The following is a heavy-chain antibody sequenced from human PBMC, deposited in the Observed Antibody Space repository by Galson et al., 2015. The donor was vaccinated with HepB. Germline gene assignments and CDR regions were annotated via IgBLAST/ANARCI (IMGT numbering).Heavy chain of an antibody. V-gene: IGHV1-2*02. CDR2: INPNSGGT. CDR3: ARAGNSSSWYGVDYYYYYMDV. D-gene: IGHD6-13*01. Sequence: SVKVSCKASGYTFTGYYMHWVRQAPGQGLEWMGWINPNSGGTNYAQKFQGRVTMTRDTSISTAYMELSRLRSDDTAVYYCARAGNSSSWYGVDYYYYYMDVWGKGTTVTVSS. CDR1: GYTFTGYY. J-gene: IGHJ6*03.